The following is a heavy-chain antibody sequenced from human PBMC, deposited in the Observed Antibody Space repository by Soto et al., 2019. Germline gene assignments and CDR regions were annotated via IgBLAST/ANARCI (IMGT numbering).Heavy chain of an antibody. V-gene: IGHV3-30*03. CDR1: GFTFSSYG. J-gene: IGHJ4*02. CDR2: ISYDGSNK. D-gene: IGHD1-26*01. CDR3: AGGIVGATSDY. Sequence: QVQLVESGGGVVQPGRSLRLSCAASGFTFSSYGMHWVRQAPGKGLEWVAVISYDGSNKYYADSVKGRFTISRDNSKNTLYLQMHSLRAEDTAVYYCAGGIVGATSDYWGQGTLVTVSS.